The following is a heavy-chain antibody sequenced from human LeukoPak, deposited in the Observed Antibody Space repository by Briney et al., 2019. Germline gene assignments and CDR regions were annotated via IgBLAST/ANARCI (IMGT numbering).Heavy chain of an antibody. J-gene: IGHJ4*02. CDR2: ISSSGSTI. D-gene: IGHD3-22*01. CDR1: GFTFSDYY. Sequence: GGSLRLSCAASGFTFSDYYMSWIRQAPGKGLEWVSYISSSGSTIYYADSVKGRFTISRDNAKNSLYLQMNSLRARDTAVYYCARDYDSSGYSIGGIDYWGQGTLVTVSS. V-gene: IGHV3-11*01. CDR3: ARDYDSSGYSIGGIDY.